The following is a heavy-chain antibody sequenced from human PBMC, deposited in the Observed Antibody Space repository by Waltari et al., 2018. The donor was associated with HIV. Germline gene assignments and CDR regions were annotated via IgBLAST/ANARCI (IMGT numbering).Heavy chain of an antibody. J-gene: IGHJ4*02. CDR2: INQAGTER. D-gene: IGHD3-10*01. V-gene: IGHV3-7*01. Sequence: EVQLVESGGGWVQPGGSLTLTCEAYGFTFSFYLLSWVRQAPGKGLEWVANINQAGTERHYVDSVRGRFTISRDNGKTSLFLQMNSLSVDDTAVYYCATTHGSGDYDNDFDYWGQGTLV. CDR3: ATTHGSGDYDNDFDY. CDR1: GFTFSFYL.